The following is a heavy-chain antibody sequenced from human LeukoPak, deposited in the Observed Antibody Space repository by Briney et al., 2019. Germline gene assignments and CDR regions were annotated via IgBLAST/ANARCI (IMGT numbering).Heavy chain of an antibody. V-gene: IGHV4-34*01. J-gene: IGHJ6*02. CDR1: GGSFSGYY. CDR3: ARRSRADYGGNVKSYGTDV. D-gene: IGHD4-23*01. CDR2: INHSGST. Sequence: SETLSLTCAVYGGSFSGYYWSWIRQPPGKGLEWIGEINHSGSTNYNPSLKSRVTTSVDTSRNQFSLKLRSVTAADTAVYYCARRSRADYGGNVKSYGTDVWGQGTTVTVSS.